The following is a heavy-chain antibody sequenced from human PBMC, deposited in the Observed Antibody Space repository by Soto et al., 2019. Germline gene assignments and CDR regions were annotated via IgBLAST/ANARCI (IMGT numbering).Heavy chain of an antibody. CDR3: AREQQLGIKYYYYGMDV. D-gene: IGHD6-13*01. J-gene: IGHJ6*02. CDR2: INHSGST. CDR1: GGSFSGYY. Sequence: SETLSLTCAVYGGSFSGYYWSWIRQPPGKGLEWIGEINHSGSTNYNPSIKSRVIISVDTSKNQFSLKLSPVTAADTAMYYCAREQQLGIKYYYYGMDVWGQGTTVT. V-gene: IGHV4-34*01.